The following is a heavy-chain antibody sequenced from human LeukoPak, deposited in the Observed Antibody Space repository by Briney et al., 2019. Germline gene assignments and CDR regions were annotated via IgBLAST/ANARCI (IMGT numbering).Heavy chain of an antibody. CDR1: GYTFTSYG. CDR2: ISAYNGNT. J-gene: IGHJ4*02. CDR3: ARSIVPLAVAGDYFDY. D-gene: IGHD6-19*01. V-gene: IGHV1-18*01. Sequence: ASVKVSCKASGYTFTSYGISWVRQAPGQGLEWMGWISAYNGNTNYAQKLQGRVTMTTDTSTSTAYMELRSPRSDDTAVYYCARSIVPLAVAGDYFDYWGQGTLVTVSS.